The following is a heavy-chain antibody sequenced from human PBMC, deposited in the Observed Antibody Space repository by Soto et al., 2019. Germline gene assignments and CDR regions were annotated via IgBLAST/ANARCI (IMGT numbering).Heavy chain of an antibody. D-gene: IGHD1-7*01. V-gene: IGHV1-2*02. J-gene: IGHJ5*02. CDR2: INPNSGGT. CDR1: GYTFTGYY. Sequence: GASVKVSCKASGYTFTGYYMHWVRQAPGQGLEWMGWINPNSGGTNYAQKFQGRVTMTRDTSISTAYMELSRLRSDDTAVYYCARDHGITGTPCWFDPWGQGTLVTVSS. CDR3: ARDHGITGTPCWFDP.